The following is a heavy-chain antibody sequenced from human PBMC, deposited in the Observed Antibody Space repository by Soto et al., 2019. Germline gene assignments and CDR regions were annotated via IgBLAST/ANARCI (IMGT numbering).Heavy chain of an antibody. Sequence: GSLRLSCSASGFTFSSYSMNWVRQAPGKGLEWVSSISSSISYIYYADSVTGRCTISRDNAKNSLYLQMNSLRAEDTAVYYCARDSFRRDYVWGSYRPDNRFDPWGQGTLVTVSS. CDR3: ARDSFRRDYVWGSYRPDNRFDP. CDR2: ISSSISYI. J-gene: IGHJ5*02. CDR1: GFTFSSYS. D-gene: IGHD3-16*02. V-gene: IGHV3-21*01.